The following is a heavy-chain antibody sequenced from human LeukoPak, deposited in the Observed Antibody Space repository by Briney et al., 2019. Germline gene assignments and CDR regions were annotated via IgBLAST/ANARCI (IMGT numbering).Heavy chain of an antibody. J-gene: IGHJ6*02. CDR3: ARVGHPYGMDV. CDR1: GFTFGTYW. CDR2: IKQDGSET. V-gene: IGHV3-7*04. Sequence: PGGSLRLSCVASGFTFGTYWMSWDRQAPGKGLKWVANIKQDGSETYYVDSVKGRFTISRDNARNSLYLQMNSLRVEDTAVYYCARVGHPYGMDVWGQGTTVTVSS.